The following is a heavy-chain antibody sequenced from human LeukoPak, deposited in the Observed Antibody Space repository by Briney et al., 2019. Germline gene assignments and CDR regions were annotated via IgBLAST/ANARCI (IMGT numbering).Heavy chain of an antibody. V-gene: IGHV3-30*02. CDR3: ARGFGYFDY. D-gene: IGHD3-3*01. J-gene: IGHJ4*02. CDR1: GFTFSNYG. CDR2: IRYDGSNK. Sequence: PGGSLRLSCAASGFTFSNYGIHRVRQAPGKGLEWVAFIRYDGSNKYHVDSVKGRFTISRDNSKNTLYLQVNSLRGEDTAVYYCARGFGYFDYWGQGTLVTVSS.